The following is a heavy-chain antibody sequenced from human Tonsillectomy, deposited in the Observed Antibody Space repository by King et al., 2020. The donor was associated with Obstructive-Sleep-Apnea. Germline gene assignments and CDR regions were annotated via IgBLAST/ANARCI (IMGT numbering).Heavy chain of an antibody. Sequence: QLVQSGAEVKKPGESLKISCKGSGYSFNSYWIGWVRQMPGKALEWWVIIYPGDSNTRYRPSFQGQFPFSADKSISTAYLQWSSLKASATAMYYCAKADYSSGWSTFDFWGQGTLVTVSS. CDR2: IYPGDSNT. J-gene: IGHJ4*02. CDR1: GYSFNSYW. V-gene: IGHV5-51*01. CDR3: AKADYSSGWSTFDF. D-gene: IGHD6-19*01.